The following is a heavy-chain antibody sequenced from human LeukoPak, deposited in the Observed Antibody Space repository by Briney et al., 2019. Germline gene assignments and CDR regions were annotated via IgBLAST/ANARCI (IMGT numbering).Heavy chain of an antibody. CDR2: ISSSGGST. D-gene: IGHD1-14*01. CDR3: AKPAKTDSADY. Sequence: GGSLRLSCAASRFTFSSYGMSWVRQAPGKGLEWVSGISSSGGSTYYADSVKGRFTISRDNSRNTLYLQMNSLRAEDTAVYYCAKPAKTDSADYWGQGTLVTVSS. J-gene: IGHJ4*02. CDR1: RFTFSSYG. V-gene: IGHV3-23*01.